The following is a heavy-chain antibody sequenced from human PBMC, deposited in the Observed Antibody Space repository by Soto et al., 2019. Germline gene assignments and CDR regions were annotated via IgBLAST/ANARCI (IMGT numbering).Heavy chain of an antibody. CDR2: IYYSGST. CDR1: GGSISSGDYY. V-gene: IGHV4-30-4*01. D-gene: IGHD4-17*01. Sequence: SETLSLTCTVSGGSISSGDYYWSWIRQPPGKGLEWVGYIYYSGSTYYNPSLKGRVTISVDTSKNQFPLKLSSVTAADTAVYYCARKRLLPPDYYYYGMDVWGQGTTVTVSS. CDR3: ARKRLLPPDYYYYGMDV. J-gene: IGHJ6*02.